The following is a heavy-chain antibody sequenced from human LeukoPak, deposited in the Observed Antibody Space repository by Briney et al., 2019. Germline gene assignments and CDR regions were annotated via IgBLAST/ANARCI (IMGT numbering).Heavy chain of an antibody. Sequence: GGSLRLSCAASGFTFSSYGMHWVRQAPGKGLEWVAVISYDGSNKYYADSVKGRFTISRDNSKNTLYLQMNSLRAEDTAVYYCARDSEQWLVREVPFDYWGQGTLVTVSS. CDR1: GFTFSSYG. J-gene: IGHJ4*02. D-gene: IGHD6-19*01. V-gene: IGHV3-30*03. CDR3: ARDSEQWLVREVPFDY. CDR2: ISYDGSNK.